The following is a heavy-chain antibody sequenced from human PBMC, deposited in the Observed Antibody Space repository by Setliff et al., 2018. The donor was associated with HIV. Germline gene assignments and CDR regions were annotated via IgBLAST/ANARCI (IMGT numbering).Heavy chain of an antibody. V-gene: IGHV4-34*01. CDR3: ARDRIEVVVDGPHDVFDV. Sequence: PSETLSLTCAVYGGSFSGYHWNWIRQFPGKGLEWIGEINHTGNTNYNPSLKSRVTISVDTSKNQFSLKLTSLSAADTAVYYCARDRIEVVVDGPHDVFDVWGRGTTVTVSS. J-gene: IGHJ3*01. CDR2: INHTGNT. D-gene: IGHD2-15*01. CDR1: GGSFSGYH.